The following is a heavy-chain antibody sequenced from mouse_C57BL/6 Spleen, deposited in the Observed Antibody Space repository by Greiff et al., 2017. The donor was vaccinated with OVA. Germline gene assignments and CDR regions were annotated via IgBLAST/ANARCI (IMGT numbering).Heavy chain of an antibody. CDR1: GFTFSDYG. Sequence: EVKLVESGGGLVKPGGSLKLSCAASGFTFSDYGMHWVRQAPEKGLEWVAYISSGSSTIYYADTVKGRFTISRDNAKNTLFLQMTSLRSEDTAMYYCASGTGTEGGYWGQGTTLTVSS. J-gene: IGHJ2*01. V-gene: IGHV5-17*01. CDR2: ISSGSSTI. CDR3: ASGTGTEGGY. D-gene: IGHD4-1*01.